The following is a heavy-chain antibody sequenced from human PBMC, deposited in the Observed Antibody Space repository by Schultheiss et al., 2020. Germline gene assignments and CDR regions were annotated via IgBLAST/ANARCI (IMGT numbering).Heavy chain of an antibody. D-gene: IGHD6-19*01. CDR2: IWYDGSNK. Sequence: GGSLRLSCAASGFTFSSYGMHWVRQAPGKGLEWVAVIWYDGSNKYYADSVKGRFTISRDNSKNTLYLQMNSLRAEDTAVYYCARDGPSSGWYSYYGMDVWGQGTTVTVSS. CDR3: ARDGPSSGWYSYYGMDV. J-gene: IGHJ6*02. V-gene: IGHV3-33*01. CDR1: GFTFSSYG.